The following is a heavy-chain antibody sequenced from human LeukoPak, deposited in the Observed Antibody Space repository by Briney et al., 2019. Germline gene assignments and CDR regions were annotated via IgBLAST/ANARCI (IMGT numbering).Heavy chain of an antibody. D-gene: IGHD3-10*01. CDR1: EYTFSTYA. CDR3: ARSDSGSPYYYGMDV. V-gene: IGHV1-3*01. J-gene: IGHJ6*02. Sequence: ASVKVSCKASEYTFSTYAIHWVRQAPGQRPEWMGWINAGSGNTKSSQKFQGRVSITRDKSASTAYMELSSLRSEDTAVYYCARSDSGSPYYYGMDVWGQGTTVTVSS. CDR2: INAGSGNT.